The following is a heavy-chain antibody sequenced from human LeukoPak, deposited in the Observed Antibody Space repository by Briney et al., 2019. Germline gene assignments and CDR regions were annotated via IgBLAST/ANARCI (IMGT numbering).Heavy chain of an antibody. CDR1: GFTFSAYA. J-gene: IGHJ4*02. D-gene: IGHD6-13*01. V-gene: IGHV3-69-1*01. CDR3: ARDVGMAAAGDY. CDR2: IGSDNKP. Sequence: KSGGSLRLSCEASGFTFSAYAMTWVRQAPGQGLEWVSSIGSDNKPHYSESVKGRFAISRDNAKNSLYLQMNSLRAEDTAVYYCARDVGMAAAGDYWGQGTLVTVSS.